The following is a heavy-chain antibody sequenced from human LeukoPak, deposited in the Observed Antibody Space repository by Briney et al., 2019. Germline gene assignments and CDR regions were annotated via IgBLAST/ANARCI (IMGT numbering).Heavy chain of an antibody. CDR2: IYTDGST. V-gene: IGHV4-4*09. CDR3: ARRQIYFDH. CDR1: GSSISPYF. Sequence: NTSETLSLTCTVSGSSISPYFWSWIRQPPGKGPEWIGYIYTDGSTKYNPSLKSRVTISLDTSKNQFSLKLSSVTAANTAVYYCARRQIYFDHWGQGTLVTVSS. J-gene: IGHJ4*02.